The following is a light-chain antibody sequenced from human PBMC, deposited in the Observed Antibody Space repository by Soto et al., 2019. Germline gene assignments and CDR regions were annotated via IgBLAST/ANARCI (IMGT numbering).Light chain of an antibody. CDR2: AAS. J-gene: IGKJ1*01. V-gene: IGKV1-39*01. CDR1: QSISNY. Sequence: DIQMTQSPSSLSASVGDRVTITCRASQSISNYLNWYQQKPGKAPQLLIYAASSLQSGVPSRFSGSGSGTGFTLTISSLQSEDFAIYYCQQSYNTPRTFGQGTKVDIK. CDR3: QQSYNTPRT.